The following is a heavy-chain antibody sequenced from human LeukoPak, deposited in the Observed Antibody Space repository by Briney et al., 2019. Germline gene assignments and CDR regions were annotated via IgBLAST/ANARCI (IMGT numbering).Heavy chain of an antibody. J-gene: IGHJ4*02. Sequence: PGGSLRLSCAASGLTFSSYSMNWVSQAPGKGLEWVSSISSSSRCIYYADSVKGRFTISRDNAKNSLYLQMNSLRAEDTAVYYCARDLGPWYSRTWGYDYWGQGSLVTVSS. V-gene: IGHV3-21*01. CDR3: ARDLGPWYSRTWGYDY. CDR2: ISSSSRCI. D-gene: IGHD6-13*01. CDR1: GLTFSSYS.